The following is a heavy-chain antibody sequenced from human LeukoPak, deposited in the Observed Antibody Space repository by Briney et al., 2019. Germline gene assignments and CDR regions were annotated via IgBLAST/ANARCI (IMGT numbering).Heavy chain of an antibody. V-gene: IGHV4-39*07. CDR3: ARASRIAAPYYYYYMDV. D-gene: IGHD6-6*01. Sequence: SETLSLTCTVSDGSISSNGYYWGWIRQPPGKGLELIGSIYYSGSTFYNPSLKSRVTISVDTSKDQFSLKLSSVTAADTAVYYCARASRIAAPYYYYYMDVWGKGTTVTVSS. CDR1: DGSISSNGYY. J-gene: IGHJ6*03. CDR2: IYYSGST.